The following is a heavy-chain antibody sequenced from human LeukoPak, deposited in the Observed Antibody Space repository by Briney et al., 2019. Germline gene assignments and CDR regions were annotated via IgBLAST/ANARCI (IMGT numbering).Heavy chain of an antibody. V-gene: IGHV4-59*01. Sequence: PSETLSLTCTVSGGSISSYYWSWIRQPPGEGLEWIGYISNSGSTNYNPSLKSRVTISVDTSKNQLSLTLSYVTAADTAVYHCVRLQPNTGEWAFDIWGQGTLVSVSS. D-gene: IGHD1-1*01. CDR3: VRLQPNTGEWAFDI. J-gene: IGHJ3*02. CDR1: GGSISSYY. CDR2: ISNSGST.